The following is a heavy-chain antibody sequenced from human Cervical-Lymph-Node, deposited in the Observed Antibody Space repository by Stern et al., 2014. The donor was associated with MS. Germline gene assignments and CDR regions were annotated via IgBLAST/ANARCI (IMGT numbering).Heavy chain of an antibody. V-gene: IGHV3-33*01. D-gene: IGHD5-24*01. CDR3: ARGHIPYAYNYLFDY. J-gene: IGHJ4*02. CDR2: AWYDGSTA. Sequence: VQLVESGGGVVQPGTSLRLSCAASGFTFSSYGMHWVRQAPGKGLEWVALAWYDGSTAYYTNSVKGRFTISRDNSKNTLSLQMNSVTAEDTAVYYCARGHIPYAYNYLFDYWGQGTLVTVYS. CDR1: GFTFSSYG.